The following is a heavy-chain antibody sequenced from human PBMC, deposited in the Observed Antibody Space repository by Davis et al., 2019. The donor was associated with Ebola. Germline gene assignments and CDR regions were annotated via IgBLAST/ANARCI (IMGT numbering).Heavy chain of an antibody. J-gene: IGHJ3*02. D-gene: IGHD4-17*01. V-gene: IGHV3-53*01. Sequence: GGSLRLSCSASGLSVSDNYMNWVRQAPGKGLEWVAAIYNVYTMYYADSVKGRFTISRDTSKNTVYLQMSSLRAEDTAIYYCARAEDDYGEYPDALDIWGQGTLVTVS. CDR2: IYNVYTM. CDR1: GLSVSDNY. CDR3: ARAEDDYGEYPDALDI.